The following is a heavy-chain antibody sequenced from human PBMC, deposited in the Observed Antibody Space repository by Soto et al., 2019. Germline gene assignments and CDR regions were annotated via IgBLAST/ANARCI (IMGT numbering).Heavy chain of an antibody. J-gene: IGHJ4*02. CDR2: ISSSSGTK. D-gene: IGHD3-9*01. CDR1: GFTFSSYS. Sequence: EVQVVESGGGLVQPGGSLRLSCAASGFTFSSYSMNWVRQAPGKGLEWVSYISSSSGTKFYADSVKGRFTISRDNARNSLYLQMNSLRAEDTAVYYCANDIDGGGQGTLVTVSS. V-gene: IGHV3-48*01. CDR3: ANDIDG.